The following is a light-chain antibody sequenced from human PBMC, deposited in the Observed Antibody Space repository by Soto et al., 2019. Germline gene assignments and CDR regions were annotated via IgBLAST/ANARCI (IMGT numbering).Light chain of an antibody. J-gene: IGKJ1*01. CDR3: QQYQNLWT. CDR2: SAS. Sequence: IQMTQSPATLSVSPGERATLSCRASQTIYSNVAWYQQRPGQAPRLLIYSASARATGIPARFSGSGSGTEFTLTIGSLQSEDSAVYYCQQYQNLWTFGQGTKVE. V-gene: IGKV3-15*01. CDR1: QTIYSN.